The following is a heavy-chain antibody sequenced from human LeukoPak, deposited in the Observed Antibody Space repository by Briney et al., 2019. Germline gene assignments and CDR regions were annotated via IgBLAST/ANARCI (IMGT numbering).Heavy chain of an antibody. J-gene: IGHJ6*02. D-gene: IGHD3-9*01. CDR1: GFTFTGCP. V-gene: IGHV3-30*04. CDR2: ISNDGSNE. Sequence: PGRSLRLSRAASGFTFTGCPMHWVGQAPGKGLDWVAAISNDGSNEYYADSVRDRFSVSRENSNNTLYLIMYSLRGEDTAVYYCSRQDSYGFLTGYLSYGMDVWGRGTTVTVSS. CDR3: SRQDSYGFLTGYLSYGMDV.